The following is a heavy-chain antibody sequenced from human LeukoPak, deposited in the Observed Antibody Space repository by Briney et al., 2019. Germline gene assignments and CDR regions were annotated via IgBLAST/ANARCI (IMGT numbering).Heavy chain of an antibody. CDR1: GGSISSYY. V-gene: IGHV4-59*01. Sequence: SETLSLTCTVSGGSISSYYWSWIRQPPGKGLEWIGYIYYSGSTNYNPTLKSRVTISVDTSKNQFSLKLSSVTAADTAVYYCARVRDIAVADSYYFDYWGQGTLVTVSS. D-gene: IGHD6-19*01. J-gene: IGHJ4*02. CDR2: IYYSGST. CDR3: ARVRDIAVADSYYFDY.